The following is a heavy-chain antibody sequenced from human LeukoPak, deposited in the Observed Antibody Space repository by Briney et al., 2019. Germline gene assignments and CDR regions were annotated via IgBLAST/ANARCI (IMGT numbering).Heavy chain of an antibody. J-gene: IGHJ5*02. V-gene: IGHV4-59*01. CDR2: IYYSGST. D-gene: IGHD3-10*01. CDR1: GGSISSYY. Sequence: SETLSLTCTVSGGSISSYYWSWIRQPPGKGLEWIGYIYYSGSTNYNPSLKSRVTISVDTSKNQFSLKLSSVTAADTAVYYCARGFYYGSNKNWFDPWGQGTLVTVSS. CDR3: ARGFYYGSNKNWFDP.